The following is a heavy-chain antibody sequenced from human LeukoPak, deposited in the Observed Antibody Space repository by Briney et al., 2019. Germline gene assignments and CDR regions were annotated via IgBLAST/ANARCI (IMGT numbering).Heavy chain of an antibody. Sequence: PGGSLRLSCAASGFTFSSYWMSWVRQAPGKGLEWVANIKQDGSERYYVDSVKGRFTISRDNAKNSLYLRMTSLRAEDTAVYYCARVLNYYDSSGYLHDAFDIWGQGTMVTVSS. D-gene: IGHD3-22*01. CDR2: IKQDGSER. CDR1: GFTFSSYW. J-gene: IGHJ3*02. CDR3: ARVLNYYDSSGYLHDAFDI. V-gene: IGHV3-7*01.